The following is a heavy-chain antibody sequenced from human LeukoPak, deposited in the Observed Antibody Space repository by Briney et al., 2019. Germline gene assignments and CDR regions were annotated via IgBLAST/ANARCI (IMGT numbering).Heavy chain of an antibody. D-gene: IGHD6-19*01. CDR3: ARVASGVAVANFDY. J-gene: IGHJ4*02. Sequence: PGGSLRLSCAASGFTFSSYSMNWVRQAPGKGLEWVSSIISSSSYIYSADSVKGRFTISRDNAKNSLYLQMNSLRAEDTAVYYCARVASGVAVANFDYWGQGTLVTVSS. CDR2: IISSSSYI. CDR1: GFTFSSYS. V-gene: IGHV3-21*01.